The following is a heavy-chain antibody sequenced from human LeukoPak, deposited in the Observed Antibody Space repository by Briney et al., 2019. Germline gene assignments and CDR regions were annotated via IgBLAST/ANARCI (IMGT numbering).Heavy chain of an antibody. J-gene: IGHJ4*02. CDR2: INPNSGGT. CDR1: GYSFNDKY. Sequence: ASVKVSCKASGYSFNDKYLHWVRQAPGQGLEWMGSINPNSGGTNYAQKFQGRVTMTTDTSMSTAYMELSRLTSDDTAVYYCARVGILAPGRIDYWGQGTLVTVSS. CDR3: ARVGILAPGRIDY. V-gene: IGHV1-2*02. D-gene: IGHD1-26*01.